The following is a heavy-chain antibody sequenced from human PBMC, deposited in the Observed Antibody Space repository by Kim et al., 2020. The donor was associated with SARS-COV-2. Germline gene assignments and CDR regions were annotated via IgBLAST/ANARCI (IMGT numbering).Heavy chain of an antibody. J-gene: IGHJ4*02. D-gene: IGHD5-18*01. V-gene: IGHV4-31*01. Sequence: TSYHTSLKSLVTLSVDTSTNQFSLTLSSVTAADTAVYYCASATAMAHFDYWGQGTLVTVSS. CDR3: ASATAMAHFDY. CDR2: T.